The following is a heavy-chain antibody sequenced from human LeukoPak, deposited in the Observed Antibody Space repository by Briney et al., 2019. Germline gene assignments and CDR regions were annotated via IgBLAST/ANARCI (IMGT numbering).Heavy chain of an antibody. Sequence: ASVKVSCKASGYTFTGYYMHWVRQAPGQGLEWMGWINPNSGGTNYAQKFQGRVTMTRDTSISTAYMELSRLRSDDTAVYYCAVLAVTHRGLYDYWGQGTLVTVSS. CDR3: AVLAVTHRGLYDY. V-gene: IGHV1-2*02. CDR1: GYTFTGYY. D-gene: IGHD4-17*01. CDR2: INPNSGGT. J-gene: IGHJ4*02.